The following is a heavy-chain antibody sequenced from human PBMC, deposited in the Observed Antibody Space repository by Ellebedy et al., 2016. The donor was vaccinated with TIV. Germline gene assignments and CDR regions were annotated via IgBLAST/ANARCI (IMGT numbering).Heavy chain of an antibody. CDR1: GFTFSSYS. J-gene: IGHJ3*02. D-gene: IGHD3-22*01. V-gene: IGHV3-48*04. CDR3: AREAITMIVVYSGAFDI. Sequence: GGSLRLSCAASGFTFSSYSMNWVRQAPEKGLEWVSYISSSSSTIYYADSVKGRFTISRDNAKNSLYLQMNSLRAEDTAVYYCAREAITMIVVYSGAFDIWGQGTMVTGSS. CDR2: ISSSSSTI.